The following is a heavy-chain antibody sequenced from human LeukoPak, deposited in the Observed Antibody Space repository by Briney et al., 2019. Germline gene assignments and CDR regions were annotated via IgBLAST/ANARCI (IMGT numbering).Heavy chain of an antibody. Sequence: PSETLSLTCAVYGGSFSGYYWSWIRQPLGKGLEWIGEINHSGSTNYNPSLKSRVTISVDTSKNQFSLSVGSVTAADTAVYYCARATVVIPYDYWGQGTLVTVSS. CDR1: GGSFSGYY. J-gene: IGHJ4*02. CDR2: INHSGST. CDR3: ARATVVIPYDY. D-gene: IGHD4-23*01. V-gene: IGHV4-34*01.